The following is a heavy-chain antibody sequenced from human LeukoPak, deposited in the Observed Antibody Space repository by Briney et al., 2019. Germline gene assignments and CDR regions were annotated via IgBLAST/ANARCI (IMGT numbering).Heavy chain of an antibody. D-gene: IGHD2-21*01. CDR3: TKYGGYSGGDCYLGPCDC. V-gene: IGHV3-23*01. CDR2: ISGSGGRT. Sequence: GRSLRLSCAVSGFTFSSNVTTWVRQVPGKGLEWFSSISGSGGRTYYADPLKGRFTISRHNSKNTVYLRVTSLRSEDPAVYSLTKYGGYSGGDCYLGPCDCWGKGNLVTVSS. CDR1: GFTFSSNV. J-gene: IGHJ4*02.